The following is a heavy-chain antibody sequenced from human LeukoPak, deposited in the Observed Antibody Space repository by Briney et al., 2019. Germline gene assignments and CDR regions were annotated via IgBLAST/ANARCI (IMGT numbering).Heavy chain of an antibody. CDR2: ISSSGSTI. CDR1: GFTFSSYE. Sequence: QPGGSLRLSCAASGFTFSSYEMNWVRQAPGKGLEWVSYISSSGSTIYYVDSVKGRFTISRDNAKNSLYLQMNSLRAEDTAVYYCATKRGIVVVPAFDIWGQGTMVTVSS. CDR3: ATKRGIVVVPAFDI. J-gene: IGHJ3*02. V-gene: IGHV3-48*03. D-gene: IGHD2-15*01.